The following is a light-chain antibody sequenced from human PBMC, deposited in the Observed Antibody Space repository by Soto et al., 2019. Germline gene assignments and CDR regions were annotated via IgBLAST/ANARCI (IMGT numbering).Light chain of an antibody. CDR1: SGHSSNI. Sequence: QSVLTQSSSASASLGSSDKLTCTLSSGHSSNIIAWHQQQPGKAPRYLMKLEGSGSYNTGSGVPDRFSGSSSGADRYLTISNLHFEDEADYYCETWDSNTRVFGGGTKVTVL. CDR2: LEGSGSY. J-gene: IGLJ2*01. V-gene: IGLV4-60*02. CDR3: ETWDSNTRV.